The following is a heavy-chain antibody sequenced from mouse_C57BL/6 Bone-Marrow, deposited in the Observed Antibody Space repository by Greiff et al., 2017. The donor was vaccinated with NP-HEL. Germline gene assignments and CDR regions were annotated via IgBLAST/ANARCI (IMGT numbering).Heavy chain of an antibody. CDR2: ISSGSSTI. D-gene: IGHD1-1*01. J-gene: IGHJ4*01. Sequence: EVQLQESGGGLVKPGGSLKLSCAASGFTFSDYGMHWVRQAPEKGLEWVAYISSGSSTIYYADTVKGRFTISRDNAKNTLFLQMTSLRSEDTAMYYCARRDYGSREVYAMDYWGQGTSVTVSS. V-gene: IGHV5-17*01. CDR1: GFTFSDYG. CDR3: ARRDYGSREVYAMDY.